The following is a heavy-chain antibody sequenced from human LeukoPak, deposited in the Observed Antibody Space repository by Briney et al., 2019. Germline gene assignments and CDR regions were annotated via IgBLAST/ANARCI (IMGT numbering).Heavy chain of an antibody. CDR1: GGSISSYY. J-gene: IGHJ4*02. CDR2: IYYSGST. D-gene: IGHD2-2*02. Sequence: SETLSLTCTVSGGSISSYYWSWIRQPPGKGLEWIGYIYYSGSTNYNPSLKSRVTISVDTSKNQLSLKLSSVTAADTAVYYCARSGQGDVYHPDYWGQGTLVTVSS. CDR3: ARSGQGDVYHPDY. V-gene: IGHV4-59*01.